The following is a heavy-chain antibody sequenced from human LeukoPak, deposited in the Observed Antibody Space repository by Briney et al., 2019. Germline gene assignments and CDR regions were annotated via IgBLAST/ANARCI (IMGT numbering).Heavy chain of an antibody. CDR1: GFTFSSYA. D-gene: IGHD3-3*01. CDR3: ARDSLYNYDFWSGYYSPMDV. V-gene: IGHV3-30-3*01. Sequence: GGSLRLSCAASGFTFSSYAMHWVRQAPGKGLEWVAVISYDGSNKYYADSVKGRFTISRDNSKNTLYLQMNSLRAEDTAVYYCARDSLYNYDFWSGYYSPMDVWGKGTTVTVSS. CDR2: ISYDGSNK. J-gene: IGHJ6*03.